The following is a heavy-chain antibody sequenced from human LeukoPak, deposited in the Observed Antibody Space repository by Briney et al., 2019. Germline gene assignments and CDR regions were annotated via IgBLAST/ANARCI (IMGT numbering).Heavy chain of an antibody. J-gene: IGHJ6*03. Sequence: GGSLRLSCAASGFTFSDYYMSWIRQAPGKGLEWVSYISSSGSTIYYADSVKGRFTISRDNAKNSLYLQMNSLRAEDTAVYYCARDPFVLMVYALHYMDVWGKGTTVTVSS. V-gene: IGHV3-11*04. CDR2: ISSSGSTI. CDR3: ARDPFVLMVYALHYMDV. CDR1: GFTFSDYY. D-gene: IGHD2-8*01.